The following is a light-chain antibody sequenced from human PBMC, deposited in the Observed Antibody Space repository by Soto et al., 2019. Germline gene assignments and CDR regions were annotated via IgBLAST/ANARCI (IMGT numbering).Light chain of an antibody. J-gene: IGKJ4*01. CDR1: QGINSA. CDR2: GAS. Sequence: AIQLTQSPSSLSASVGDRVTITCRASQGINSALAWYQQKSGKAPKLLISGASTLESGVPSRFSGSGSGTDFTLTINSLQPEDFATYYGQNFNNYPTFGGGTKVEI. V-gene: IGKV1D-13*01. CDR3: QNFNNYPT.